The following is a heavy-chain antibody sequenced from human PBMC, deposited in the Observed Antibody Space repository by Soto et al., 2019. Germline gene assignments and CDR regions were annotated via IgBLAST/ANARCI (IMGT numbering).Heavy chain of an antibody. Sequence: GASVKVSCKASGYTFTSYGISWVRQAPGQGLEWMGWISAYNGNTNYAQKLQGRVTMTTDTSTSTAYMELRSLRSDDTAVYYCARDLYCSSTSYPHPFDYWGQGTLVTSPQ. CDR1: GYTFTSYG. J-gene: IGHJ4*02. CDR2: ISAYNGNT. CDR3: ARDLYCSSTSYPHPFDY. V-gene: IGHV1-18*04. D-gene: IGHD2-2*01.